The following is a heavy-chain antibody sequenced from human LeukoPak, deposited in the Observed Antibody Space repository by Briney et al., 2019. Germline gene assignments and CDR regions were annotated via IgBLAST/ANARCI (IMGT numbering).Heavy chain of an antibody. CDR1: GGSISSGGYY. CDR2: IYYSGST. J-gene: IGHJ6*02. V-gene: IGHV4-31*03. D-gene: IGHD3-22*01. CDR3: ARDYYGSSGYGYGMDV. Sequence: SETLSLTCTVSGGSISSGGYYWSWIRQHPGKGLEWIGYIYYSGSTYYNPSLKSRVTISVDTSKNQFSLKLSSVTAADTAVYYCARDYYGSSGYGYGMDVWGQGTTVTVSS.